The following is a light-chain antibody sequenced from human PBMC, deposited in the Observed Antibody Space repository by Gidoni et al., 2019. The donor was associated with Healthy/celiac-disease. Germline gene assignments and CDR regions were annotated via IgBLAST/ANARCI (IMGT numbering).Light chain of an antibody. CDR3: QQYNSYLRT. Sequence: DIQMTQSPSTLSASVGDRVTITCRASQSISSWLAWYQQKPGKAPKLLIYDASSLESGVPSRFSGSGSGTEFPLTISSLQPDDFATSYCQQYNSYLRTFGQGTKVEIK. J-gene: IGKJ1*01. V-gene: IGKV1-5*01. CDR1: QSISSW. CDR2: DAS.